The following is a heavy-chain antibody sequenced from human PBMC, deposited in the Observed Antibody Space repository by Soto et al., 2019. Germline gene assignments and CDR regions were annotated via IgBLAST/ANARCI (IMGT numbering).Heavy chain of an antibody. Sequence: QVQLVQSGAEVKKPGSSVKVSCKASGGTFSSYTISWVRQAPGQGLEWMGRIIPILGIANYAQKFQGRVTITADKSTSAAYMELSSLRSEDTAVSYCAREDLYGMDVWGQGTTVTVSS. CDR3: AREDLYGMDV. V-gene: IGHV1-69*08. CDR1: GGTFSSYT. J-gene: IGHJ6*02. CDR2: IIPILGIA.